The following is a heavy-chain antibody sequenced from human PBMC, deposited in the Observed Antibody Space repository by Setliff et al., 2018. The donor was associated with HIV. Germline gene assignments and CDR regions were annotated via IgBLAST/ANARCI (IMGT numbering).Heavy chain of an antibody. CDR2: ISSKDGST. D-gene: IGHD2-15*01. CDR1: GFTLSTFS. CDR3: AKSSWWEPRAY. Sequence: LRLSCAVSGFTLSTFSMSWVRQAPGKGLEWVSAISSKDGSTYYADSVRGRFTISRDNSKNTLYLQMNSLRAEDTAVYYCAKSSWWEPRAYWGQGTLVTVSS. V-gene: IGHV3-23*01. J-gene: IGHJ4*02.